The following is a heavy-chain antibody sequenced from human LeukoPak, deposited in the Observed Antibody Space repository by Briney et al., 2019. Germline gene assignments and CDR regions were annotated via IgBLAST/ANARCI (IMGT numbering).Heavy chain of an antibody. J-gene: IGHJ4*02. Sequence: PSETLSLTCTVSGGSISSSSYYWGWIRQPPGKGLEWIGSIYYSGSTYYNPSLKSRVTISVDTSKNQCSLKLSSVTAADTAVYYCARHFYTPVVPAAPYFDYWGQGTLVTVSS. CDR2: IYYSGST. V-gene: IGHV4-39*01. CDR3: ARHFYTPVVPAAPYFDY. D-gene: IGHD2-2*01. CDR1: GGSISSSSYY.